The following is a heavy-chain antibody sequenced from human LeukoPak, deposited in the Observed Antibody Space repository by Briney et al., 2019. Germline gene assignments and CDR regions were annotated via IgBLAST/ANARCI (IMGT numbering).Heavy chain of an antibody. CDR2: IYSGGST. Sequence: GGSLRLSCAASGFTVSSNYMSWVRQAPGKGLEWVSVIYSGGSTYYADSVKGRFTISRDNSKNTLYLQMNSLRAEDTAVYYCARGRAYYYGSGSYYNWGQGTLVTVSS. V-gene: IGHV3-66*01. J-gene: IGHJ4*02. CDR1: GFTVSSNY. CDR3: ARGRAYYYGSGSYYN. D-gene: IGHD3-10*01.